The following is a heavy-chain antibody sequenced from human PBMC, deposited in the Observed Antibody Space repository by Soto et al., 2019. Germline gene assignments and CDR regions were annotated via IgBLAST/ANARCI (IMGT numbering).Heavy chain of an antibody. V-gene: IGHV1-69*12. Sequence: QVQLVQSGAEVKKPGSSVKVSCKASGGTFSSYAISWVRQAPGQGLEWMGGIIPIFGTANYAQKFQGRVTMTADESTSPAYMELSSLRSEDTAVYYCARSAMIVVVIAYNWFDPWGQGTLVTVSS. CDR2: IIPIFGTA. J-gene: IGHJ5*02. CDR1: GGTFSSYA. D-gene: IGHD3-22*01. CDR3: ARSAMIVVVIAYNWFDP.